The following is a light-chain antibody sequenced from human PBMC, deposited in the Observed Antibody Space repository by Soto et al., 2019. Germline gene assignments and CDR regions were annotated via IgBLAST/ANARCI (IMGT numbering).Light chain of an antibody. Sequence: EIVLTQSPATLSLSPGERATLSCRASQSISNFLAWYQQKPGQAPRLLIYDASKRATHIPDRFIGSGSGTDFTLTISSLEPEDFAVYYCHQRSNWPPFTFGGGTKVEI. J-gene: IGKJ4*01. CDR3: HQRSNWPPFT. CDR2: DAS. CDR1: QSISNF. V-gene: IGKV3-11*01.